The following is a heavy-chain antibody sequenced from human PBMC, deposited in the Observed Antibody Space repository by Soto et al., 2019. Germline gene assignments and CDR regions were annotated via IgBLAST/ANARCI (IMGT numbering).Heavy chain of an antibody. CDR3: ARSFSSWYFFDP. Sequence: AQGKGLEWVSSISTSDVSRYYADSVRGRFTISRDNAKNSLHLEMNSLSAEDTAIYDGARSFSSWYFFDPWRKGTLVTGSS. CDR2: ISTSDVSR. D-gene: IGHD2-2*01. J-gene: IGHJ5*02. V-gene: IGHV3-21*01.